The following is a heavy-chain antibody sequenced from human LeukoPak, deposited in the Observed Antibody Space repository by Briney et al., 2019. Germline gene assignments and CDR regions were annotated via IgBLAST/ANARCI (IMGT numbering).Heavy chain of an antibody. CDR1: GFTFSSYW. J-gene: IGHJ6*03. Sequence: GGSLRLSCAASGFTFSSYWMSWVRQAPGRGLEWVANIKQDGSEKYYVDSVKGRFTISRDNAKNSPYLQMNSLRAEDTAVYYCARVRRWDYYYYMDVWGKGTTVTVSS. CDR3: ARVRRWDYYYYMDV. D-gene: IGHD3-16*01. CDR2: IKQDGSEK. V-gene: IGHV3-7*01.